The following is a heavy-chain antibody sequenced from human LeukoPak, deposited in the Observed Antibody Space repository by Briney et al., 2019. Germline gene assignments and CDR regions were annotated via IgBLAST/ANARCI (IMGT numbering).Heavy chain of an antibody. D-gene: IGHD6-19*01. CDR1: GFTFSSYG. CDR3: AKDSRIAVAGTEFQH. V-gene: IGHV3-33*06. J-gene: IGHJ1*01. Sequence: GGSLRLSCAASGFTFSSYGMHWVRQAPGKGLEWVAVIWYDGSNKYYANSVKDRFTISRDNSKNTLYLQMNSLRAEDTAVYYCAKDSRIAVAGTEFQHWGQGTLVTVSS. CDR2: IWYDGSNK.